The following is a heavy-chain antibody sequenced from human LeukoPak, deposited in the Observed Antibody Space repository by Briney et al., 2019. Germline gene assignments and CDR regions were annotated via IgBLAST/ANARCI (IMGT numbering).Heavy chain of an antibody. V-gene: IGHV3-23*01. CDR1: GFTFSSHD. CDR3: AREGQYCSSSACQFDY. J-gene: IGHJ4*02. CDR2: IGGRDTRI. Sequence: GGSLRLSCVGSGFTFSSHDMIWVRRAPGKGLEWVSDIGGRDTRINYADSVKGRFTISRDNSKNTVYLQMSSLRVEDTAIYYCAREGQYCSSSACQFDYWGQGTLVTVSS. D-gene: IGHD2-2*01.